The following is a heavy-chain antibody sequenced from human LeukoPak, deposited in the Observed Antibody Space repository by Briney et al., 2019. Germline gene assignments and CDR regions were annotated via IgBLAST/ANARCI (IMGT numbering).Heavy chain of an antibody. D-gene: IGHD4-23*01. Sequence: SETLTLTCTVSGGSISTYYWSWIRQPPGKGLEWIGYIYYSGSTNYNPSVKSRVTMSVDTSKKQFSLNLSSLTAADTAVYYCARGGTAVVTPYAFDIWGQGTMVTVSS. V-gene: IGHV4-59*01. CDR3: ARGGTAVVTPYAFDI. CDR1: GGSISTYY. J-gene: IGHJ3*02. CDR2: IYYSGST.